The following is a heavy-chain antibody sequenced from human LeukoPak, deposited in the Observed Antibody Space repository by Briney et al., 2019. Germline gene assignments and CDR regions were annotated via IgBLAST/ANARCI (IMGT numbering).Heavy chain of an antibody. J-gene: IGHJ4*02. CDR1: GFTFSSYG. D-gene: IGHD3-10*01. V-gene: IGHV3-30*03. Sequence: PGGSLRLSCAASGFTFSSYGMQWVRQAPGKGLEWVAVISHDGTVSYYADSVKGRFTISRDNAKDSLYVQMNSLRAEDTAVYYCARDSDYGSGSYPPHWFDCWGQGTLVTVSS. CDR2: ISHDGTVS. CDR3: ARDSDYGSGSYPPHWFDC.